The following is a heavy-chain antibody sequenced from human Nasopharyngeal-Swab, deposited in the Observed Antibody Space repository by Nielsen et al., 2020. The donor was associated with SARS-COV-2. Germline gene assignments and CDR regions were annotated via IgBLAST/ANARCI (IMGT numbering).Heavy chain of an antibody. Sequence: GESLKISCAASGFTFSSYWMHWVRQAPGKGLVWVSRINSDGSSTSYADSVKGRFTISRDNAKNTLYLQMNSLRAEDTAVYYCEVDIVRDTGFDYWGQGTLVTVSS. CDR1: GFTFSSYW. J-gene: IGHJ4*02. CDR2: INSDGSST. V-gene: IGHV3-74*01. CDR3: EVDIVRDTGFDY. D-gene: IGHD1-26*01.